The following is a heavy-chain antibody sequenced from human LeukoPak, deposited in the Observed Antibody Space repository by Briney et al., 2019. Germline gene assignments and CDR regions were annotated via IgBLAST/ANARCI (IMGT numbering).Heavy chain of an antibody. Sequence: GGSLRLSCAASGFTFSSYSMNWVRQAPGKGLEWVSFISGTSSYIFYADSVKGRFTISRDNAKNSLYLQMNSVRAEDTALYYCARVGDSSGSNDYWGRGTLVTVSS. V-gene: IGHV3-21*04. CDR2: ISGTSSYI. CDR3: ARVGDSSGSNDY. D-gene: IGHD3-22*01. CDR1: GFTFSSYS. J-gene: IGHJ4*02.